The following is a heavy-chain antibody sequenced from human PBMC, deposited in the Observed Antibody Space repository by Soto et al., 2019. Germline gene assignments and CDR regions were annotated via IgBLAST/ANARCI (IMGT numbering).Heavy chain of an antibody. D-gene: IGHD3-22*01. CDR2: ISYDGSNK. J-gene: IGHJ4*02. Sequence: ESGGGVVQPGRSLRLSCAASGFTFSSYAMHWVRQAPGKGLEWVAVISYDGSNKYYADSVKGRFTISRDNSKNTLYLQMNSLRAEDTAVYYCARDPLVITAVYYFDYWGQGTLVTVSS. CDR3: ARDPLVITAVYYFDY. V-gene: IGHV3-30-3*01. CDR1: GFTFSSYA.